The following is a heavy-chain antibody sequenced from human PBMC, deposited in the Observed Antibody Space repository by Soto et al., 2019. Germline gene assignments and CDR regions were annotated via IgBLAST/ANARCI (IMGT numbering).Heavy chain of an antibody. CDR2: ISASGVST. CDR3: TKARESSGSYRPFDY. D-gene: IGHD3-22*01. CDR1: GFTFNTYA. J-gene: IGHJ4*02. Sequence: PVGSLRLSCAASGFTFNTYAMSWVRQAPGEGLEWVSAISASGVSTNYADSVKGRFTISRDNYKNTLYLQMSSLRAEDTAVYYCTKARESSGSYRPFDYWGQGTLVTVSS. V-gene: IGHV3-23*01.